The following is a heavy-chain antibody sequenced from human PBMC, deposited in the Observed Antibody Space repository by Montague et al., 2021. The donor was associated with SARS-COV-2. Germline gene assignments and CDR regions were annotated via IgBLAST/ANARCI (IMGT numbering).Heavy chain of an antibody. CDR3: ARSTSGWFIY. D-gene: IGHD6-19*01. J-gene: IGHJ4*02. CDR1: GGSISSTSSF. Sequence: SETLSLTCSVSGGSISSTSSFWAWIRQPPGKGLEWVGSMYSSGTTYYNPSLKSRVTISGGTSRNQLSVRLSSVTAADTAVYYCARSTSGWFIYWGQGTLVTVSS. CDR2: MYSSGTT. V-gene: IGHV4-39*01.